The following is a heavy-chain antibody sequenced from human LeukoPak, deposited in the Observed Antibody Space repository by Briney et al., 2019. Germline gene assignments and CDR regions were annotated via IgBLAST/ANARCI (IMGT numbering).Heavy chain of an antibody. CDR1: GYTFTSYY. D-gene: IGHD1-26*01. CDR2: INPSGGST. CDR3: ARDSVGATAYNWFDP. V-gene: IGHV1-46*01. Sequence: ASVKVSCKASGYTFTSYYMHWVRQAPGQGLEWTGIINPSGGSTSYAQKFQGRVTMTRDTSTSTVYMELSSLRSEDTAVYYCARDSVGATAYNWFDPWGQGTLVTVSS. J-gene: IGHJ5*02.